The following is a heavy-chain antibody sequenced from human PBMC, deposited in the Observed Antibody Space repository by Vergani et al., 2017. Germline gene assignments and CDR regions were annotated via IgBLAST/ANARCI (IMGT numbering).Heavy chain of an antibody. D-gene: IGHD5-12*01. CDR1: GGTFSSYT. Sequence: QVQLVQSGAEVKKPGSSVKVSCKASGGTFSSYTISWVRQAPGQGLEWMGRIIPILGIANYAQKFQGRVTITADKSTSTAYMELCSLRAEDTAVYYWAKDLRSWLSKGFDYWGQGTLVTVSS. V-gene: IGHV1-69*08. J-gene: IGHJ4*02. CDR2: IIPILGIA. CDR3: AKDLRSWLSKGFDY.